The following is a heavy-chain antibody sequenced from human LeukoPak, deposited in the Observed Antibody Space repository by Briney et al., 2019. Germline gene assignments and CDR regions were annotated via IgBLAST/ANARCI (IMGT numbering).Heavy chain of an antibody. Sequence: VASVMVSCKASGYTFTSYGISWVRQAPGQGLEWMGWISAYNGNTNYAQKLQGRVTMTTDTSTSTAYMELRSLRSDDTAVYYCARDRLEVAGTGGNYWGQGTLVTVSS. CDR3: ARDRLEVAGTGGNY. J-gene: IGHJ4*02. V-gene: IGHV1-18*01. D-gene: IGHD6-19*01. CDR2: ISAYNGNT. CDR1: GYTFTSYG.